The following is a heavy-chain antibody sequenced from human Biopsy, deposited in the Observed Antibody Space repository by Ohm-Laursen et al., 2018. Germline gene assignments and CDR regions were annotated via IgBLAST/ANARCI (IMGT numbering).Heavy chain of an antibody. CDR3: ARDRMTDVFGGPTRTDVFDS. CDR2: INPNSGAT. J-gene: IGHJ4*02. V-gene: IGHV1-2*02. Sequence: ASVKVSCKASGYTFTDYYVHWVRQSPGQGLEWMGWINPNSGATNSAQKFRDRVTLTRDTSISAVYIDLRRLKSDDAAIYYCARDRMTDVFGGPTRTDVFDSWGQGTPVTVSS. D-gene: IGHD3-10*01. CDR1: GYTFTDYY.